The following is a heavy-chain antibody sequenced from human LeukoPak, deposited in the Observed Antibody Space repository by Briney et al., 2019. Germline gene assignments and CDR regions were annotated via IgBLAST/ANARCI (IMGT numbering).Heavy chain of an antibody. Sequence: PSETLSLTCTVSGGSISSYYWSWIRQPAGKGLEWIGRIYTSGSTNYNPSLKSRVTMSVDTSKNQFSLKLSSVTAADTAVYYCAREYYYDSSGYYYYMDVWGKGTTVTVSS. CDR2: IYTSGST. CDR1: GGSISSYY. V-gene: IGHV4-4*07. D-gene: IGHD3-22*01. J-gene: IGHJ6*03. CDR3: AREYYYDSSGYYYYMDV.